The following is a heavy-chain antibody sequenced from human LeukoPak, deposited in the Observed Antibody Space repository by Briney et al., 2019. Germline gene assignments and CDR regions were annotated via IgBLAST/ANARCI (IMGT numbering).Heavy chain of an antibody. D-gene: IGHD1-26*01. CDR2: VSGSGGSA. J-gene: IGHJ4*02. CDR1: GFTFSSYA. Sequence: GGSLRLSCAASGFTFSSYAMKWVRQALGRGLEWASTVSGSGGSASYAGSVKGRFTISRDNSKSAVFLEMNSLRADDTAVYYCTTEGFDYWGQGTLVTVSS. V-gene: IGHV3-23*01. CDR3: TTEGFDY.